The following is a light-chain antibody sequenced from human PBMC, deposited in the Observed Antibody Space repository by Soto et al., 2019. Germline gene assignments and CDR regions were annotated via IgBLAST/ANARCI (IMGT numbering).Light chain of an antibody. CDR3: CSYAGSSRV. CDR2: EGS. J-gene: IGLJ7*01. V-gene: IGLV2-23*01. Sequence: QAVLTQPASVSGSPGQSITISCTGTSSDVGSYNLVSWYQQHPGKAPKLMIYEGSKRPSGVSSRFSGSKSGNTASLTISGRQAEDEADYYCCSYAGSSRVFGGGTQLTVL. CDR1: SSDVGSYNL.